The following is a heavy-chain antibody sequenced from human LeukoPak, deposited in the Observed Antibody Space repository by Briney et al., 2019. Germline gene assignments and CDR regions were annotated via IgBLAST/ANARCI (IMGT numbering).Heavy chain of an antibody. CDR1: GGSISSSY. D-gene: IGHD6-19*01. CDR2: VFYTGDN. Sequence: PSETLSLTCTVSGGSISSSYWSWIRQPPGKGLEWTGYVFYTGDNNYNPSLKSRVTISLDTSKNQFSLKLSSVTAADTAVYYCARDGPGYSSGWHASYYYGMDVWGQGTTVTVSS. CDR3: ARDGPGYSSGWHASYYYGMDV. J-gene: IGHJ6*02. V-gene: IGHV4-59*01.